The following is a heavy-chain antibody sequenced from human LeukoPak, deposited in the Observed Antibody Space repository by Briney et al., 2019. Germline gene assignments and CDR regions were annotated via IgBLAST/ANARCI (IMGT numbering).Heavy chain of an antibody. CDR3: ARRYCSSTSCVLSWFDP. Sequence: SETLSLTCTVSGGSISSSSYYWGWIRQPPGKGLEWIGSIYYSGSTYYNPSLKSRVTISVDTSKNQFSLKLSSVTAADTAVYYCARRYCSSTSCVLSWFDPWGQGTLVTVSS. D-gene: IGHD2-2*01. CDR2: IYYSGST. CDR1: GGSISSSSYY. V-gene: IGHV4-39*01. J-gene: IGHJ5*02.